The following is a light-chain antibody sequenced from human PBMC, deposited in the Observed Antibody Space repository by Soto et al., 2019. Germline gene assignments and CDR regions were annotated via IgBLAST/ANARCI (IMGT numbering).Light chain of an antibody. CDR2: DVT. V-gene: IGLV2-14*03. Sequence: QSALTQPASVSGSPGQSITISCTGTSSDIGSYNYVSWYQQHPGQAPKLMIYDVTNRSSGVSNRFSGSKSGNTASLTISGLQAEDEADYYCSSPRSSRFYVFGTGTKVTVL. J-gene: IGLJ1*01. CDR3: SSPRSSRFYV. CDR1: SSDIGSYNY.